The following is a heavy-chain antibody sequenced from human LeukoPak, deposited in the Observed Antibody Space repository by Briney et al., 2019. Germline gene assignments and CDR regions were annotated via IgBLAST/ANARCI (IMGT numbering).Heavy chain of an antibody. Sequence: GGSLRLSCAASGFTFSDYWMHWVRQAPGKGLVWVSRIKSDGSSTSYADSVKGRFTITRDSAKNTLYLQMNSLRAEDTAVYYCQLLWFGELLNWGQGTLVTVSS. CDR3: QLLWFGELLN. D-gene: IGHD3-10*01. CDR2: IKSDGSST. V-gene: IGHV3-74*01. J-gene: IGHJ4*02. CDR1: GFTFSDYW.